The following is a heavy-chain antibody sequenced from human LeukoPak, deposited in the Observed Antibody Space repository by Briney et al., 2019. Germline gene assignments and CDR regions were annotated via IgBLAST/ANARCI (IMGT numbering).Heavy chain of an antibody. V-gene: IGHV3-23*01. CDR2: IGGDGLDT. CDR3: AKGGRRDAYSY. D-gene: IGHD5-24*01. Sequence: GGSLRLSCAASGFTFSTFAMSWVSQAPGKGLEWVSAIGGDGLDTYYADSVKGRFTISRDNSKNTLYLQMSSLRAEDTAVYFCAKGGRRDAYSYWGQGTLVTVSS. J-gene: IGHJ4*02. CDR1: GFTFSTFA.